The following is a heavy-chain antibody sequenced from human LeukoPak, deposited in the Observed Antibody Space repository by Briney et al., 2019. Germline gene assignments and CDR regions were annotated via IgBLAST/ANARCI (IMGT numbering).Heavy chain of an antibody. CDR1: GFTFNNYA. CDR2: ISGSGGST. Sequence: PGGSLRLSCAASGFTFNNYAMSWVRQAPGKGLEWVSGISGSGGSTYYVDSEKGRFTISRDNSKNTLYLQMNSLRAEDTAVYYCAKEKEYCYGPYFFDYWGQGALVTVSS. V-gene: IGHV3-23*01. CDR3: AKEKEYCYGPYFFDY. D-gene: IGHD5-18*01. J-gene: IGHJ4*02.